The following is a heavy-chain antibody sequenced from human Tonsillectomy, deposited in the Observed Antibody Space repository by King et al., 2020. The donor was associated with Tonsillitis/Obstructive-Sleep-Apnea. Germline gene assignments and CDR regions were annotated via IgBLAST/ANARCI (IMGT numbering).Heavy chain of an antibody. Sequence: VQLVESGGGLVKPGGSLRLSCAASGFTFSNAWMSWVRQAPGKGLEWVGRIKSKTDGGTTDYAAPVKGRFTISREDSKNTLYLQMNSLKTEDTAVYYCTTAYYYDSSGYGIWGQGTMVTVSS. J-gene: IGHJ3*02. CDR2: IKSKTDGGTT. CDR3: TTAYYYDSSGYGI. D-gene: IGHD3-22*01. V-gene: IGHV3-15*01. CDR1: GFTFSNAW.